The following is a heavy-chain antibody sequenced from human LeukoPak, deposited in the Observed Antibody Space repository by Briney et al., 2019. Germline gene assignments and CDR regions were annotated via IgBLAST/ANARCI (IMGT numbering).Heavy chain of an antibody. D-gene: IGHD2-15*01. Sequence: SQTLSLTCTVSGGSISSGDYYWSWIRQPPGKGLEWIRYIYYSGSTYYNPSLKSRVTISVDTSKNQFSLKLSSVTAADTAVYYCARGCNCSGGSCTGWFDPWGQGTLVTVSS. CDR2: IYYSGST. CDR1: GGSISSGDYY. CDR3: ARGCNCSGGSCTGWFDP. V-gene: IGHV4-30-4*01. J-gene: IGHJ5*02.